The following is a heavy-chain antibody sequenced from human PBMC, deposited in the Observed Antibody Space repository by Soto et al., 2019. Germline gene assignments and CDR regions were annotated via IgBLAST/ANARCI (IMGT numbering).Heavy chain of an antibody. Sequence: QVQLVESGGGVVQPGRSLRLSCAASGFTFSSYGMHWVRQAPGKGLEWVAVISYDGSNKYYADSVKGRFTISRDNSKNTLYLQMNSLRAEDTAVYYCANDATVDYWGQGTLVTVSS. J-gene: IGHJ4*02. CDR3: ANDATVDY. V-gene: IGHV3-30*18. D-gene: IGHD4-17*01. CDR2: ISYDGSNK. CDR1: GFTFSSYG.